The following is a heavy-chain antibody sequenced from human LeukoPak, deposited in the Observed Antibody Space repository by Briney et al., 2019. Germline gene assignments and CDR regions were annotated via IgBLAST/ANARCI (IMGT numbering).Heavy chain of an antibody. CDR3: ATIPSGSYLNFDY. CDR1: GFTFSDYY. J-gene: IGHJ4*02. CDR2: ISYTGTYI. D-gene: IGHD1-26*01. V-gene: IGHV3-11*04. Sequence: PGGSLRLSCAASGFTFSDYYMGWIRQAPGKGLEWVSSISYTGTYIYYADSVKGRFTISRDNAKNSLYLQMNSLRAEDTAVYYCATIPSGSYLNFDYWGQGTLVTVSS.